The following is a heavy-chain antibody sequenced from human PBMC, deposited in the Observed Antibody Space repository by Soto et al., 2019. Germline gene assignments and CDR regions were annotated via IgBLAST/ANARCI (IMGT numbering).Heavy chain of an antibody. J-gene: IGHJ4*02. V-gene: IGHV4-59*08. CDR2: IYYAGST. D-gene: IGHD5-12*01. Sequence: SETVSLTCTVSGCSISSYYWAWIRQPPGKGLEWIGFIYYAGSTKYNPSLNSRVTISVDTSKNQFSLTVTSVTAADTAVYYCARRIVARETFDYWGQGTLVTVSS. CDR3: ARRIVARETFDY. CDR1: GCSISSYY.